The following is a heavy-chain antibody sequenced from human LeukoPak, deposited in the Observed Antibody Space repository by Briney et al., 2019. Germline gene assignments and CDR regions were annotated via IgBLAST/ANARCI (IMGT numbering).Heavy chain of an antibody. V-gene: IGHV3-21*01. Sequence: PGGSLRLSCAASGFTFSSYSMNWVRQAPGKGLEWVSSISSSSSYIYYADSVKGRFTIPRDNAKNSLCLQMNSLRAEDTAVYYCARDDGGDYYYYGMDVWGQGTTVTVSS. D-gene: IGHD4-23*01. J-gene: IGHJ6*02. CDR2: ISSSSSYI. CDR3: ARDDGGDYYYYGMDV. CDR1: GFTFSSYS.